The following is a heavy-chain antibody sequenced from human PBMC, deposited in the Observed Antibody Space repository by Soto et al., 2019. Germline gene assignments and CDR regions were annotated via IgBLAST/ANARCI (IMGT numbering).Heavy chain of an antibody. Sequence: EVQLVESGGGLVQPGGSLELSCAASGFTFSASAMQWVRQASGKGLEWVGRIRSNGRTAYAASMQGRFTISRDDSKKTAYLQMNSLKTDDTAVYYCARLDCSGGSCYPYYFEHWGQGALVTVSA. J-gene: IGHJ4*02. V-gene: IGHV3-73*02. CDR1: GFTFSASA. CDR3: ARLDCSGGSCYPYYFEH. CDR2: IRSNGRT. D-gene: IGHD2-15*01.